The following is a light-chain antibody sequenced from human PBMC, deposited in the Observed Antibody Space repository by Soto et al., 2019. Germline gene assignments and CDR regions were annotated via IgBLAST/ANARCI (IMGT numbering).Light chain of an antibody. J-gene: IGKJ1*01. CDR1: QNLVHSNGNTY. Sequence: DIVMTQPPLSSPVTLGQPASISCTSSQNLVHSNGNTYLSWLHQRPGQPPRLLLYKISNRFSGAPDRFSGSGAGTDFTLKISRVEAEYVGVYYCMQATHFPWTFGQGTKVEIK. CDR2: KIS. V-gene: IGKV2-24*01. CDR3: MQATHFPWT.